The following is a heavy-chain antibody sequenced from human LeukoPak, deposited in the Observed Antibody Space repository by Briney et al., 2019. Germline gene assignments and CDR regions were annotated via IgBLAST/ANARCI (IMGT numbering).Heavy chain of an antibody. D-gene: IGHD6-13*01. V-gene: IGHV3-74*01. Sequence: GGSLRLSCAASGFTFSSYWMHWVRQAPGKGLVWVSRISGDGSTTTYVDSVMGRFTISRDNAKNTLYLQMYSVRAEDTAVYYCARGNIAAAGIHYWGQGTLVIVSS. CDR2: ISGDGSTT. CDR1: GFTFSSYW. J-gene: IGHJ4*02. CDR3: ARGNIAAAGIHY.